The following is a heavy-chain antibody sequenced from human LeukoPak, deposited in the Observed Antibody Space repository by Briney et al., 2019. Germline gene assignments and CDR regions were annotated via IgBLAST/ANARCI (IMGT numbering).Heavy chain of an antibody. D-gene: IGHD1-26*01. J-gene: IGHJ4*02. CDR3: ARVGGSYLLYFDY. CDR1: GFTFSSYA. CDR2: ISYDGSNK. Sequence: GRSLRLSCAASGFTFSSYAMHWVRQAPGKGLEWVAVISYDGSNKYYADSVKGRFTISRDNSKNTLYLQMNSLRAEDTAVYYCARVGGSYLLYFDYWGQGTLVTVSS. V-gene: IGHV3-30-3*01.